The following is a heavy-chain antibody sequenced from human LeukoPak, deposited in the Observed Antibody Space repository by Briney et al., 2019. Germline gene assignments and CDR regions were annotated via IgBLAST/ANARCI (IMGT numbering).Heavy chain of an antibody. V-gene: IGHV3-7*02. CDR3: AASITMFDY. Sequence: GGSLRLSCAASGFTFSRYWMSWVRQAPGKGLEWVANIKEDGSVKYYVESVKGRFTISRDDAKNSLYLQMNSLRAEDTAVYYCAASITMFDYWGQGTLVTVSS. CDR2: IKEDGSVK. CDR1: GFTFSRYW. D-gene: IGHD3-10*01. J-gene: IGHJ4*02.